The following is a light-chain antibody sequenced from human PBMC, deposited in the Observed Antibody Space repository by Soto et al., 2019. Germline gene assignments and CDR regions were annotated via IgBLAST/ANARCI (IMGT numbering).Light chain of an antibody. Sequence: EILVTQSPATLSVSPGERDTLSCRASQSVSSNLAWYMQKPGQAPRLLISGASTSATGIPARFSGSGSGTEFTLTISSLQSEDFVVYYCQQYNNWPLTFGGGTKVEIK. V-gene: IGKV3-15*01. J-gene: IGKJ4*01. CDR2: GAS. CDR1: QSVSSN. CDR3: QQYNNWPLT.